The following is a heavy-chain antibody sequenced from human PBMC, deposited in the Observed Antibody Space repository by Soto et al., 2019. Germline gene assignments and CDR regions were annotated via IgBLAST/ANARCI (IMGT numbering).Heavy chain of an antibody. J-gene: IGHJ4*02. CDR1: GGSISSHNW. CDR2: IYQSGSTNNNREINHSGST. CDR3: ARLVTPDSYFDY. Sequence: QVQLQESDPGLVKPSGTLSLTCTVSGGSISSHNWWSWVRQPPGKGLEWIGEIYQSGSTNNNREINHSGSTNYNPSLKSRVTISVDKSNNQFSLKLSSVTAADTAVYYCARLVTPDSYFDYWGQGTLVTVSS. D-gene: IGHD1-26*01. V-gene: IGHV4-4*02.